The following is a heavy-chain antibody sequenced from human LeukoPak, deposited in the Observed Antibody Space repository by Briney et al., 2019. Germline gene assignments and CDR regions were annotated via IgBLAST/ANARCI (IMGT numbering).Heavy chain of an antibody. CDR3: ARAGVAETTRHFDF. J-gene: IGHJ4*02. CDR1: GFTFSSYG. D-gene: IGHD2-15*01. Sequence: GGSLRLSCAASGFTFSSYGMHWVRQAPGKGLEWVAVIWYDGSNKYYADSVKGRFTVSRDNAKNSLYLQMDSLRTEDTAVYYCARAGVAETTRHFDFWGQGTLVTVSS. V-gene: IGHV3-33*01. CDR2: IWYDGSNK.